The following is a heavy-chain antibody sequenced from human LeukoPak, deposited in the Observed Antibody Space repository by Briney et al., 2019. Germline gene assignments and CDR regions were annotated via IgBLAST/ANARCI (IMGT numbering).Heavy chain of an antibody. CDR3: AREQPAGSTDY. J-gene: IGHJ4*02. CDR2: INPDGTRT. D-gene: IGHD2-2*01. CDR1: GFILSGYS. Sequence: GGSLRLSCEASGFILSGYSMHWVRQAPGKGLECVSVINPDGTRTYYTNSVKGRFIISRDNSKNTLYLQMGSLRDEDTAMYYCAREQPAGSTDYWGQGTLVTVSS. V-gene: IGHV3-64*01.